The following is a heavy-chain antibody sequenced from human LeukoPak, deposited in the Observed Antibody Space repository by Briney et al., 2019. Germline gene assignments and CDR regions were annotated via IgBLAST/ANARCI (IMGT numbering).Heavy chain of an antibody. CDR3: ARGVVAATFYYYMDV. V-gene: IGHV1-2*02. CDR2: MNPNSGGT. Sequence: ASVKVSCKASGYTFIDYYMHWVRQAPGQGLEWMGWMNPNSGGTNYAQKYQGRVTMTRDTSISTAYMELSRLRSDDTAVYYCARGVVAATFYYYMDVWGKGTTVTVSS. J-gene: IGHJ6*03. D-gene: IGHD2-15*01. CDR1: GYTFIDYY.